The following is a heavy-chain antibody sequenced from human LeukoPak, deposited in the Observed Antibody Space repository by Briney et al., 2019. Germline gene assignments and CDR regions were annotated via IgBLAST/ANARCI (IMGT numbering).Heavy chain of an antibody. J-gene: IGHJ4*02. CDR2: IYYSGST. D-gene: IGHD1-26*01. CDR3: ARHRSGSYPAAFDY. V-gene: IGHV4-59*08. CDR1: GGSISSYY. Sequence: PSETLSLTCTVSGGSISSYYWSWIRQPPGKGLEWIGYIYYSGSTNYNPSLKSRVTISVDTSKNQFSLKLSSVTAADTAVYYCARHRSGSYPAAFDYWGQGTLVTVSS.